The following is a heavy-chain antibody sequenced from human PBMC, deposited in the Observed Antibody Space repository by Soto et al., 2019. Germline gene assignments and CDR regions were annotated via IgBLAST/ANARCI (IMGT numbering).Heavy chain of an antibody. CDR1: GFTFGNYG. Sequence: PGGSLRLSCVGSGFTFGNYGMHWVRQAPGKGLEWVAVISFDGTKIYYSDSMKGRVTVTRDNSKNTLYLEIERLRVDDTAVYYCAKDPHHSGYYYGWLESWGQGTLVTVSS. V-gene: IGHV3-30*18. D-gene: IGHD3-22*01. CDR2: ISFDGTKI. J-gene: IGHJ5*01. CDR3: AKDPHHSGYYYGWLES.